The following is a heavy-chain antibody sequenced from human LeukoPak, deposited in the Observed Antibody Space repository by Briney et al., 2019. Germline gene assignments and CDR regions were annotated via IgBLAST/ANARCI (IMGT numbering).Heavy chain of an antibody. J-gene: IGHJ4*02. V-gene: IGHV4-59*08. Sequence: SETLSLTCTVSGGSISSYYWSWIRQPPGKGLEWIGYIYYSGSTNYNPSLKSRVTISVDTSKNQFSLKLSSVTAADTAVYYCARQGYSSGWYVYWGQGTLVTVSS. CDR3: ARQGYSSGWYVY. CDR2: IYYSGST. D-gene: IGHD6-19*01. CDR1: GGSISSYY.